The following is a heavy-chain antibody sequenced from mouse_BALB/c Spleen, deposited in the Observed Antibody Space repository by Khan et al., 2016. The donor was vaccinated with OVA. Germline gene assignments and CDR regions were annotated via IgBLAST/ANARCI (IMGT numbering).Heavy chain of an antibody. CDR1: GFAFSSYD. CDR2: ISSGGSYT. V-gene: IGHV5-9*02. CDR3: VRHGGFDPYYAIDN. Sequence: EVELVESGGGLVKPGGSLKLSCAASGFAFSSYDMSWVRQTPEKRLEWVATISSGGSYTKYSDSVKGRFIISRDKARNTLYLQMSSLRSEDTALYYCVRHGGFDPYYAIDNWGQGTSVTVSA. J-gene: IGHJ4*01.